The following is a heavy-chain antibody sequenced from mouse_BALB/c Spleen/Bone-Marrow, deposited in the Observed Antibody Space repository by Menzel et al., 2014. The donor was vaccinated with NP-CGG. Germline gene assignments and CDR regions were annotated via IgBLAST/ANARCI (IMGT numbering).Heavy chain of an antibody. Sequence: VQLQQSAPALVKPSQSLSLTCTVTGYSITSDYAWNWLQQFPGNKLEWKRYINYSCSTCYNPYLKRRVSLTRDTSKNQLFLQLNSVTPEDTATDYCAGGGRTYYGYYDVWGAGTTVTVSS. J-gene: IGHJ1*01. CDR1: GYSITSDYA. CDR2: INYSCST. CDR3: AGGGRTYYGYYDV. V-gene: IGHV3-2*02.